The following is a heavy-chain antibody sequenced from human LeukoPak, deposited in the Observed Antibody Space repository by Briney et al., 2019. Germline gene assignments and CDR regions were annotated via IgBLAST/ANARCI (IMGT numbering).Heavy chain of an antibody. V-gene: IGHV3-20*04. Sequence: RPGGSLRLSCAASGFTFSTYAMTWVRQAPGKGLEWVSGINWNGGSTGYADSVKGRFTISRDNAKNSLYLQMNSLRAEDTALYYCASGGIYYGAAFDFWGQGSLVTVSA. D-gene: IGHD1-26*01. CDR3: ASGGIYYGAAFDF. J-gene: IGHJ4*02. CDR1: GFTFSTYA. CDR2: INWNGGST.